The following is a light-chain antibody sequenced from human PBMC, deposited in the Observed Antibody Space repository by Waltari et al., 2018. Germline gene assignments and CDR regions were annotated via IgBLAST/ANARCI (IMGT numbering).Light chain of an antibody. CDR3: QQYYSRRT. J-gene: IGKJ1*01. CDR2: WAS. CDR1: QSILYNSNDKNY. Sequence: IVMTQSPDSLAVSLGERATINCKSSQSILYNSNDKNYIAWYQQKPGQPPKLLIYWASTRESGVPDRFSGNGSGTDFTLTISSLQAEDVAVYYCQQYYSRRTFGQGTKVEI. V-gene: IGKV4-1*01.